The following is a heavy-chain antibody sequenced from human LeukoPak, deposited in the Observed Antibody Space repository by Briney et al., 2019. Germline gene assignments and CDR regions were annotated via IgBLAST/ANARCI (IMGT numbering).Heavy chain of an antibody. V-gene: IGHV4-39*07. Sequence: SETLYLTCTVSGGSISSSSYYWGWIRQPPGKGLEWTGSIYYSGSTYYNPSLKSRVTISVDTSKNQFSLKLSSVTAADTAVYYCARDLGGQWLVFSRNWFDPWGQGTLVTVSS. CDR1: GGSISSSSYY. CDR3: ARDLGGQWLVFSRNWFDP. D-gene: IGHD6-19*01. J-gene: IGHJ5*02. CDR2: IYYSGST.